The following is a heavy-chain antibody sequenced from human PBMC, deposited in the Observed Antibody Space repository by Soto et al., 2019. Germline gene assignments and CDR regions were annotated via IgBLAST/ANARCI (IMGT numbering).Heavy chain of an antibody. CDR3: ARDGPGYGDYRLVTYGMDV. J-gene: IGHJ6*02. Sequence: QVQLQESGPGLVKPSETLSLTCTVSGGSISSYYWSWIRQPAGKGLEWIGRIYTSGSTNYNPSLKSRVSMSVDTSKNQFSLKLSAVTAADTAVYYCARDGPGYGDYRLVTYGMDVWGQGTTVTVSS. D-gene: IGHD4-17*01. V-gene: IGHV4-4*07. CDR1: GGSISSYY. CDR2: IYTSGST.